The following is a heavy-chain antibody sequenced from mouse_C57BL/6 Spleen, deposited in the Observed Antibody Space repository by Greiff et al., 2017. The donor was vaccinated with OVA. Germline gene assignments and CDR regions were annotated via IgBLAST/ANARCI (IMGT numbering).Heavy chain of an antibody. D-gene: IGHD2-5*01. CDR3: ARAYYSNYDY. CDR2: INPSTGGT. V-gene: IGHV1-42*01. CDR1: GYSFTGYY. J-gene: IGHJ2*01. Sequence: DVKLVESGPELVKPGASVKISCKASGYSFTGYYMNWVKQSPEKSLEWIGEINPSTGGTTYNQKFKAKATLTVDKSSSTAYMQLKSLTSEDSAVYYCARAYYSNYDYWGQGTTLTVSS.